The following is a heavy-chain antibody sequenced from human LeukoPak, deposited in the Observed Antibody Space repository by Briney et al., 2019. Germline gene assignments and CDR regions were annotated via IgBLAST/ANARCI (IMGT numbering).Heavy chain of an antibody. CDR2: IYTSGST. Sequence: SETLSLTCTVPGGSISSFYWSWIRQPAGKGLEWIGRIYTSGSTNYNPSLKSRVTMSVDTSKNQFSLNLSSVTAADTAVYFCARGTWISTFDYWGQGTLVTVSS. J-gene: IGHJ4*02. CDR3: ARGTWISTFDY. D-gene: IGHD5-12*01. CDR1: GGSISSFY. V-gene: IGHV4-4*07.